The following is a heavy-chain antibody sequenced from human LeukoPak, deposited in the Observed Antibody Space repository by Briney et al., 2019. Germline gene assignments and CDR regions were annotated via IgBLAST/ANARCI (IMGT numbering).Heavy chain of an antibody. CDR1: GYTFTSYY. Sequence: ASVKVSCKASGYTFTSYYIHWVRQAPGQGLEWMGNINPSGGSTSYAQKFQGRVTMTRDTSTSTVYMELSSLTSEDTAVYYCARDRALRAVVGSFDYWGQGTLVTVSS. J-gene: IGHJ4*02. V-gene: IGHV1-46*01. D-gene: IGHD4-23*01. CDR2: INPSGGST. CDR3: ARDRALRAVVGSFDY.